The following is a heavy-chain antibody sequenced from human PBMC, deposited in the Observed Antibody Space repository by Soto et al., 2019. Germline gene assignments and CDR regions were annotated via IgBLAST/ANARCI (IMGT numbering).Heavy chain of an antibody. Sequence: GGSLRLSCAASGFPFSSNGMHWVRQPPGKGLEWVAGTWYDGREKYYADSVKGRFTISRDNAKNSLYLQMNSLRAEDTAVYYCARDLNQLYCSSTSCPWAFDIWGQGTLVTVSS. CDR2: TWYDGREK. D-gene: IGHD2-2*01. J-gene: IGHJ3*02. CDR3: ARDLNQLYCSSTSCPWAFDI. V-gene: IGHV3-33*01. CDR1: GFPFSSNG.